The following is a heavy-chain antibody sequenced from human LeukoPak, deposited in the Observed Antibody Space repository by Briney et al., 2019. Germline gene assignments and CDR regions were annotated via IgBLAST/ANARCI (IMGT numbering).Heavy chain of an antibody. Sequence: PGESLRLSCSASGFTFGDYAMNWVRQAPGKGLEWVGFIGSKASGGTTGYAASVRGRFTISRDDSKIIAYLQMNSLKTEDTAVYYCTRGRYGNYYYGMDGWGQGTTVTVSS. D-gene: IGHD3-9*01. CDR1: GFTFGDYA. V-gene: IGHV3-49*04. CDR3: TRGRYGNYYYGMDG. J-gene: IGHJ6*02. CDR2: IGSKASGGTT.